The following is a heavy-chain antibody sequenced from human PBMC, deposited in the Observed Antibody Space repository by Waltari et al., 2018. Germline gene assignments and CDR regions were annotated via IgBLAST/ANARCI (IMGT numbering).Heavy chain of an antibody. J-gene: IGHJ5*02. V-gene: IGHV7-4-1*02. Sequence: QVQLVQSGSELKKPGASVKVSCKASGYTFTNYALNWLRQGPGQGLELMGWINTNTGNPTYVQGFTGRFVFSLDTSVSTAYLQINSLKADDTAVYYCAREVVPAATIVVNWFDPWGQGTLVTVSS. CDR3: AREVVPAATIVVNWFDP. CDR2: INTNTGNP. CDR1: GYTFTNYA. D-gene: IGHD2-2*01.